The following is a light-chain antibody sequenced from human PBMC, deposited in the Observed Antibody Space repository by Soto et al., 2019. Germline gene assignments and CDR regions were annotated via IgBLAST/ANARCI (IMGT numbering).Light chain of an antibody. J-gene: IGKJ5*01. Sequence: IVMTQSPATPSLSPGERATLSCRASQSVSSNLAWYQQKPGQAPRLLLYGASTRATGISARFSGGGSGTEFTLTISSLQSEDFAVSYCQQYEKWPPSITFGQGTRLEIK. CDR1: QSVSSN. CDR3: QQYEKWPPSIT. CDR2: GAS. V-gene: IGKV3-15*01.